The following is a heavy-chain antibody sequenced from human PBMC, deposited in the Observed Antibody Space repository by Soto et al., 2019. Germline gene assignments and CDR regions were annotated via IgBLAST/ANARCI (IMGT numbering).Heavy chain of an antibody. CDR1: GYTFTSYD. CDR3: ARGPDFWSGYYKADYYYYGMDV. Sequence: ASVKVSCKASGYTFTSYDINWVRQATGQGLEWMGWMNPNSGNTGYAQKFQGRVTMTRNTSISTAYMELSSLRSEDTAVYYCARGPDFWSGYYKADYYYYGMDVWGQETTVTVSS. CDR2: MNPNSGNT. D-gene: IGHD3-3*01. V-gene: IGHV1-8*01. J-gene: IGHJ6*02.